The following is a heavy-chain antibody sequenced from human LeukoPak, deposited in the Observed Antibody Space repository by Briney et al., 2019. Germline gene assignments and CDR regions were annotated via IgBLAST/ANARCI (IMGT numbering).Heavy chain of an antibody. CDR2: ISSSSSYI. V-gene: IGHV3-21*01. Sequence: GGSLRLSCAASGFTFSSYSMNWVRQAPGKGLEWVPSISSSSSYIYYADSVKGRFTISRDNAKKSLYLQMDSLRAEDTAVYYCAELGITMIGGVWGKGTTVTISS. J-gene: IGHJ6*04. D-gene: IGHD3-10*02. CDR3: AELGITMIGGV. CDR1: GFTFSSYS.